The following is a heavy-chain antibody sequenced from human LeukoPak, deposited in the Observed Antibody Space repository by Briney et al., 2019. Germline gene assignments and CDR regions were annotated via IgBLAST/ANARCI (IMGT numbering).Heavy chain of an antibody. J-gene: IGHJ4*02. CDR3: VLYGPVIY. Sequence: PGASLRLSCAAPGLPFISYAMSSVRQAPAKGLEWVSPISGRGGSTYYASSVKGRVTISRDNSKNTLYLQMNSLRAEDTALYYCVLYGPVIYWGQGTLVTVSS. V-gene: IGHV3-23*01. D-gene: IGHD2/OR15-2a*01. CDR1: GLPFISYA. CDR2: ISGRGGST.